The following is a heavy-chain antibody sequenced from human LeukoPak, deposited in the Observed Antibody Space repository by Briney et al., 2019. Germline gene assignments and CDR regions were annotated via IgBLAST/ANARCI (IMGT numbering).Heavy chain of an antibody. CDR2: TNPNSGGT. Sequence: ASVKVSCKASGYTFTGYYMHWVRQAPGQGLEWMGWTNPNSGGTNYAQKFQGRVTMTRDTSISTAYMELRRLKPDDTAVYYCARDFRVTTEYNWFDPWGQGTLVTVSS. J-gene: IGHJ5*02. V-gene: IGHV1-2*02. CDR3: ARDFRVTTEYNWFDP. CDR1: GYTFTGYY. D-gene: IGHD3-3*01.